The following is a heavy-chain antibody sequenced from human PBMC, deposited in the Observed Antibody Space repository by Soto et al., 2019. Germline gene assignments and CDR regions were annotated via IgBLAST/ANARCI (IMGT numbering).Heavy chain of an antibody. Sequence: GGSLRLSCVASGFTCGNYFMNWVRQGPAKGLMWVSRIKTDGSITQYAGSVKGRFTISRDNAKNTLYLQMNSLRVEDTAVYYCAVSRYTGSSMDHWGQGTPVTVSS. CDR2: IKTDGSIT. D-gene: IGHD6-13*01. CDR1: GFTCGNYF. J-gene: IGHJ4*02. CDR3: AVSRYTGSSMDH. V-gene: IGHV3-74*03.